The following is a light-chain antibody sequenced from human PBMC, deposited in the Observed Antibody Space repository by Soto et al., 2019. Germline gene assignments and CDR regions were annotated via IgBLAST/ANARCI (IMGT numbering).Light chain of an antibody. J-gene: IGKJ1*01. V-gene: IGKV1-9*01. CDR1: QGISSY. CDR2: AAS. CDR3: QQYNSYSPT. Sequence: DIQLTQSPSFLSASVGDRVTITCRASQGISSYLAWYQQKPGKAPKLLIYAASTLQSGVPSRFSGSGSGTEFTLTISSLQPDDLATYYCQQYNSYSPTFGQGTKVDIK.